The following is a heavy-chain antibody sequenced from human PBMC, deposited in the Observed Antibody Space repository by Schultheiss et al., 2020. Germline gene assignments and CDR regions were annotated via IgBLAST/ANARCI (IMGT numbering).Heavy chain of an antibody. CDR1: GGSISSGGYY. J-gene: IGHJ6*02. Sequence: SQTLSLTCTVSGGSISSGGYYWSWIRQHPGKGLEWIGYIYYSGSTYYNPSLKSRVTISVDTSKNQFSLKLSSVTAADTAVYYCARDHCSGGSWPRGGCYYYYGMDVWGQGTTVTVSS. D-gene: IGHD2-15*01. CDR3: ARDHCSGGSWPRGGCYYYYGMDV. CDR2: IYYSGST. V-gene: IGHV4-31*03.